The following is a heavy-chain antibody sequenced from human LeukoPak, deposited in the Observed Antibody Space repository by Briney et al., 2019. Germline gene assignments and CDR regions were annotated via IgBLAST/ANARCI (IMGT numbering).Heavy chain of an antibody. D-gene: IGHD6-6*01. V-gene: IGHV1-2*02. J-gene: IGHJ4*02. CDR1: GYTFTGYY. CDR3: AREKYSSLDY. Sequence: ASVKVSCKASGYTFTGYYIHWVRQAPGQGLEWMGWINPKSGGTNYAQKFQGRVTMTRDTSISTAYMELSSLRSEDTAVYYCAREKYSSLDYWGQGTLVTVSS. CDR2: INPKSGGT.